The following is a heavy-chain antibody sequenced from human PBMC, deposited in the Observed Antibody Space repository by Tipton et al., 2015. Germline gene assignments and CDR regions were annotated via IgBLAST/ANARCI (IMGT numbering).Heavy chain of an antibody. D-gene: IGHD4-23*01. CDR2: ISFSDTT. Sequence: TCTVSGGSFSDYYWSWIRQSPGEGLEWIGYISFSDTTHYNPSLKSRITISLNTSKTQFSLKMSSVTASDTAVYYCARARGRHGGLFDSWGQGILVTVSS. J-gene: IGHJ4*02. V-gene: IGHV4-4*08. CDR3: ARARGRHGGLFDS. CDR1: GGSFSDYY.